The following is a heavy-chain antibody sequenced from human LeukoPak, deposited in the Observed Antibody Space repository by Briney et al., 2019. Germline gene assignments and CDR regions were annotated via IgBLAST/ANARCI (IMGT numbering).Heavy chain of an antibody. V-gene: IGHV1-18*01. CDR3: ARPRYCSSTSCYYYFDY. Sequence: VASVTVSCTASGYTFTTYGISWVRQAPGQGLEWMGWISAYNGNTNYAQKLQGRVAMTTDTSTSTAYMELRSLRSEDTAVYYCARPRYCSSTSCYYYFDYWGQGTLVTVSS. D-gene: IGHD2-2*01. J-gene: IGHJ4*02. CDR2: ISAYNGNT. CDR1: GYTFTTYG.